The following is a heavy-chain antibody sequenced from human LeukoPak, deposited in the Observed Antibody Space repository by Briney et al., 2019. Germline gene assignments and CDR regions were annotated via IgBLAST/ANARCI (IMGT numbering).Heavy chain of an antibody. CDR3: ARGRNWNSRFHQRADDY. Sequence: PSETLSLTCAVYGGSFSGYYWSWIRQPPGKGLEWIGEINHSGSTNYNPSLKSRVTISVDTSKNQFSLKLSSVTAADTAVYYCARGRNWNSRFHQRADDYWGQGTLVTVSS. J-gene: IGHJ4*02. D-gene: IGHD1-7*01. V-gene: IGHV4-34*01. CDR2: INHSGST. CDR1: GGSFSGYY.